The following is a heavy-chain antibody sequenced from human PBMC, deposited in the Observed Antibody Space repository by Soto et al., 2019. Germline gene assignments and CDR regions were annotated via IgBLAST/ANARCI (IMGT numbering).Heavy chain of an antibody. J-gene: IGHJ5*02. CDR3: ARGRVSGKGVRPAKWFDP. V-gene: IGHV4-34*01. CDR1: GGSFSGYY. CDR2: INHSGST. Sequence: QVQLQQWGAGLLKPSETLSLTCAVYGGSFSGYYWSWIRQPPGKGLEWIGEINHSGSTNYNPSLKSRVTISVDTSKNQFSLKLRSVTAADTAVYYCARGRVSGKGVRPAKWFDPWGQGTLVTVSS. D-gene: IGHD3-10*01.